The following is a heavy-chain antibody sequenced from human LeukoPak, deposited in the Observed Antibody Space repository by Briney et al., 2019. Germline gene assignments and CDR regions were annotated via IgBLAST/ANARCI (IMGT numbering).Heavy chain of an antibody. CDR2: IIPIFGTA. CDR3: ARDRDFRYYMDV. D-gene: IGHD3/OR15-3a*01. V-gene: IGHV1-69*05. CDR1: GGTFSSYA. J-gene: IGHJ6*03. Sequence: GASVKVSCKASGGTFSSYAISWVRQAPGQGLEWMGGIIPIFGTANYAQKFQGRVTITTDESTSTAYMELSSLRSEDTAVYYCARDRDFRYYMDVWGKGTTVTVSS.